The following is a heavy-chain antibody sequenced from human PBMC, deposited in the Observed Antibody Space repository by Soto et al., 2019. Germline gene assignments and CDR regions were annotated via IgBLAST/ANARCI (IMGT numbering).Heavy chain of an antibody. V-gene: IGHV4-39*01. J-gene: IGHJ5*02. D-gene: IGHD6-13*01. Sequence: PSETLSLTCTVSGGSISGSTYYWGWIRQPPGKGLEWIGSIYYSGNTYYSPSLKSRVTISVDTSKNQFSLKLSSMTAADTTVYYCARVIAAAVNWFDPWGQGTLVTVSS. CDR1: GGSISGSTYY. CDR2: IYYSGNT. CDR3: ARVIAAAVNWFDP.